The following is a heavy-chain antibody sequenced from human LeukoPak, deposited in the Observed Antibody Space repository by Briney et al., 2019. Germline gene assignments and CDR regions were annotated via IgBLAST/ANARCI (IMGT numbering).Heavy chain of an antibody. V-gene: IGHV4-38-2*02. Sequence: SETLSLTCTVSGYSISSGYYWGWIRQPPGKGLEWIGSIYHSGSTYYNPSLKSRVTISVDTSKNQFSLKLSSVTAADTAVYYCARDGEYYDSSGYTLFDYWGQGTLVTVSS. CDR3: ARDGEYYDSSGYTLFDY. CDR1: GYSISSGYY. J-gene: IGHJ4*02. CDR2: IYHSGST. D-gene: IGHD3-22*01.